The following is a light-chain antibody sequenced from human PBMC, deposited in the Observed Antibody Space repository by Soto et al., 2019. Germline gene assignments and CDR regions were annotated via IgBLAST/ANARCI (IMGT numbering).Light chain of an antibody. CDR2: ANN. CDR1: SSNIGAGYD. V-gene: IGLV1-40*01. J-gene: IGLJ1*01. Sequence: QSVLAQPPSVSGAPGQRVTISCTGSSSNIGAGYDVHWYQQLPGTAPKLLIYANNNRPSGVLDRFAGSKSGTSVSLAITGLQSDDEADYYCQSYDSSLSGYVFGTGTKV. CDR3: QSYDSSLSGYV.